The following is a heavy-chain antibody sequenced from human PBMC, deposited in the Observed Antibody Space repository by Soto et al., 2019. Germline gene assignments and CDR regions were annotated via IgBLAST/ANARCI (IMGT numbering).Heavy chain of an antibody. CDR2: MNEYGSER. CDR3: ARATGADKEDY. CDR1: GFIFSSYW. D-gene: IGHD3-10*01. J-gene: IGHJ4*02. V-gene: IGHV3-7*04. Sequence: EVQLVESGGGLVQPGGSLRLSCSASGFIFSSYWMSWLRQAPGKGLEWVASMNEYGSERYYVDSVKGRFTISRDKAKNSLYLQMNRLRAEDKAVSYCARATGADKEDYWGQGTLVTVSS.